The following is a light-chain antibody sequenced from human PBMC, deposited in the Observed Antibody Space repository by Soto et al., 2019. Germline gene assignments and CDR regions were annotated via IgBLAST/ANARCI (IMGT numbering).Light chain of an antibody. J-gene: IGKJ1*01. Sequence: EIVMTQSPATLSVSPGERATLSCRASQSVSNNLAWYQQKPGQAPRLHIYGASTRATGIPARFSGSGSGTEFTLTISSLQSEDFAVYYCQQYDNWLGTFGQGTKVEI. V-gene: IGKV3-15*01. CDR2: GAS. CDR3: QQYDNWLGT. CDR1: QSVSNN.